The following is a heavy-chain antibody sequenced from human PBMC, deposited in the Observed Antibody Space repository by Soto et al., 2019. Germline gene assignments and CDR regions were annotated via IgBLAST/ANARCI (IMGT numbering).Heavy chain of an antibody. CDR3: ARGRYGDY. V-gene: IGHV1-18*01. CDR1: GYAFTTYG. CDR2: ISAHNGNT. D-gene: IGHD1-1*01. Sequence: QVHLVQSGAEVKKPGASVKVSCQGSGYAFTTYGITWVRQAPGQGLEWMGWISAHNGNTNYAQKLQGRVTVTRDTSTGTAYKELRSLRYDDTAVYYCARGRYGDYWGQGALVTVSS. J-gene: IGHJ4*02.